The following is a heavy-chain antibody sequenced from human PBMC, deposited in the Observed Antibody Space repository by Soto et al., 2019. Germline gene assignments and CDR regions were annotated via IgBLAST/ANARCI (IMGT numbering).Heavy chain of an antibody. CDR1: GYTFTKYL. V-gene: IGHV5-51*01. CDR3: VRSLAHKPMAPLDY. D-gene: IGHD2-8*01. Sequence: PGESLKISCKASGYTFTKYLICWVRQMSVKGLEWMGIIYPGDSDTRYSPSFQGQVTLSADESIGTAYLQWSSLKASDTAMYYCVRSLAHKPMAPLDYCGQRNLVAVSS. J-gene: IGHJ4*02. CDR2: IYPGDSDT.